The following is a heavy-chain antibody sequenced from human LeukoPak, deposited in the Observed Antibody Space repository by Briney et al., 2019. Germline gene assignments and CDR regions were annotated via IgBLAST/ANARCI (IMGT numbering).Heavy chain of an antibody. CDR3: VRSYRDLTGYYNHFNY. J-gene: IGHJ4*02. Sequence: GGSLRLSCAASGFTFSYYWMHWVRQAPGKGLVWVSRINSEGTSTSFADSVKGRFTVSRDNAKNTLYLQMNSLRPEDTAVYYCVRSYRDLTGYYNHFNYWGQGNLVTVSS. D-gene: IGHD3-9*01. CDR2: INSEGTST. V-gene: IGHV3-74*01. CDR1: GFTFSYYW.